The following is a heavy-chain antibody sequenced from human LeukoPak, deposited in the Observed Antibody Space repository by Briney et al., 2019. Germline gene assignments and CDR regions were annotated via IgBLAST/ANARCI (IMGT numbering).Heavy chain of an antibody. Sequence: SVTLSCKSSGYSFTGYYMHWVRQAPGQGLEWMGWINPNSGGTNYAQKFQGRVTMTRDTSISTAYMELSRLRSDDTAVYYCARPRGSSGWLDYWGQGTPVTVSS. V-gene: IGHV1-2*02. D-gene: IGHD6-19*01. CDR1: GYSFTGYY. CDR2: INPNSGGT. J-gene: IGHJ4*02. CDR3: ARPRGSSGWLDY.